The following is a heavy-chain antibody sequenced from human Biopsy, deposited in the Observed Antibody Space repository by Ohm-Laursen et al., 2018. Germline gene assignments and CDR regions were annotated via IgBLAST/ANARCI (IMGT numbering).Heavy chain of an antibody. CDR2: TYKGGNT. Sequence: SDTLSLTCTVSGASITSYYWSWIRQPAGKGLEWIGHTYKGGNTNHNPSLKSRVSMSVDTSKNQLSLTLRSVTAADTAVYYCARVEAGTYDALDIWGQGTLVAVSA. V-gene: IGHV4-4*07. CDR3: ARVEAGTYDALDI. D-gene: IGHD1-26*01. J-gene: IGHJ3*02. CDR1: GASITSYY.